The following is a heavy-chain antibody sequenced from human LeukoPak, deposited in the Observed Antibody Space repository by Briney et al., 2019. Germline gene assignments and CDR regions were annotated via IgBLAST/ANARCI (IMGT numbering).Heavy chain of an antibody. CDR2: IYYSGST. V-gene: IGHV4-39*07. CDR1: GGSISSSSYY. J-gene: IGHJ4*02. CDR3: ARGLYSGYDSPFDY. Sequence: SETLSLTCTVSGGSISSSSYYWGWIRQPPGKGLEWIGSIYYSGSTYYNPSLKSRVTISVDTSKNQFSLKLSSVTAADTAVYYCARGLYSGYDSPFDYWGQGTLVTVSS. D-gene: IGHD5-12*01.